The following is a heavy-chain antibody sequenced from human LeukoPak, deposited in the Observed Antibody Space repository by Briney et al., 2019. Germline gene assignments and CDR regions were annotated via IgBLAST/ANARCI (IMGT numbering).Heavy chain of an antibody. D-gene: IGHD3-9*01. Sequence: SETLSLTCAGDGGSFSGYYWSWIRQPPGKWLDWIGEINHSGSTNYNPSLKSRVTISVDTSKNQFSLKLSSVTAADTAVYFHAEGGIRDFDRFDYWGQGTLVTVSS. J-gene: IGHJ4*02. CDR3: AEGGIRDFDRFDY. CDR1: GGSFSGYY. V-gene: IGHV4-34*01. CDR2: INHSGST.